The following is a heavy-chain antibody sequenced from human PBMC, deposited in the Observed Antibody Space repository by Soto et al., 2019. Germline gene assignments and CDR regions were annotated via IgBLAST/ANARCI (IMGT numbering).Heavy chain of an antibody. CDR3: ASGAGYGNIDY. V-gene: IGHV1-18*01. J-gene: IGHJ4*02. CDR2: ISAYNGNT. Sequence: ASVQVSCKASGYSFTSYGIIWVRQAPGQGLEWMGWISAYNGNTNYAPKLQGRVTMTTDTSTSTAYMELRSLRSDDTAVYYCASGAGYGNIDYWGQGTLVTVPS. D-gene: IGHD5-12*01. CDR1: GYSFTSYG.